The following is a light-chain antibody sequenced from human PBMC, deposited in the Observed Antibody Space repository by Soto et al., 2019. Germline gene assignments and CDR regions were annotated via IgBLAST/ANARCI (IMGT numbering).Light chain of an antibody. CDR1: SSNIGNNY. CDR3: GTWDSSLSAGV. CDR2: ENN. V-gene: IGLV1-51*02. J-gene: IGLJ3*02. Sequence: QSVLKQPPSVSAAPGQKVTISCSGSSSNIGNNYVSWYQQLPGTAPKLLIYENNKRPSGIPDRFSASKSGTSATLGITGLQTGDEADYYCGTWDSSLSAGVFGGGTKLTVL.